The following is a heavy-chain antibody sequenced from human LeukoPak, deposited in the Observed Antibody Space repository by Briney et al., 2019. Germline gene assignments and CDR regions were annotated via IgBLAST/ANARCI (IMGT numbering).Heavy chain of an antibody. D-gene: IGHD3-10*01. Sequence: ASVKVSCKASGYTFTSYYMLWVRQAPGQGLEWMGIINPSGGSTNSAQKFQGRVTMTGDMSTSTVYMELSSLRSEDTAVYYCAREAIRGNYFDSWGQGTLVTVSS. CDR3: AREAIRGNYFDS. V-gene: IGHV1-46*01. J-gene: IGHJ4*02. CDR1: GYTFTSYY. CDR2: INPSGGST.